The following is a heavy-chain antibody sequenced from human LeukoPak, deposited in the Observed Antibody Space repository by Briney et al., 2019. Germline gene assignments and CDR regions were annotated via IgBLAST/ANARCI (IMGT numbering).Heavy chain of an antibody. D-gene: IGHD3-16*01. CDR3: ARVMTSGDDY. Sequence: SETLSLTCTVSGGSISSHYWSCIRQPPGKGLEWIGYIYYSGSTNYNPSLKSRVTISVDTSKNQFSLKLSSVTAADTAVYYCARVMTSGDDYCGQGTLVTVSS. CDR2: IYYSGST. CDR1: GGSISSHY. V-gene: IGHV4-59*11. J-gene: IGHJ4*02.